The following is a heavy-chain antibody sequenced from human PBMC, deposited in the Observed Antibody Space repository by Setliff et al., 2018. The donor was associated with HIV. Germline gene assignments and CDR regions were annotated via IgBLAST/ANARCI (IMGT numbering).Heavy chain of an antibody. CDR2: IIPTFGPV. V-gene: IGHV1-69*13. D-gene: IGHD3-16*01. J-gene: IGHJ4*02. CDR1: GGTFSSFA. CDR3: ARDYVLRGTSLGY. Sequence: GASVKVSCKASGGTFSSFAFNWVRQAPGQGLEWMGDIIPTFGPVHYAQKFQGRVTITADDSTRTVYMELSSLRSEGTALYYCARDYVLRGTSLGYWGQGTLVTVSS.